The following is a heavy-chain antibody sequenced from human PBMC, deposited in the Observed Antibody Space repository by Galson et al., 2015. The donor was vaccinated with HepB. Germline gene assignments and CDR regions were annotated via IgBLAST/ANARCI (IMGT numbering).Heavy chain of an antibody. V-gene: IGHV2-5*02. J-gene: IGHJ4*02. D-gene: IGHD3-3*01. CDR1: GFSLYTNGEG. CDR2: IYWDDDE. Sequence: PALVKPTQTLTLTCTFSGFSLYTNGEGVAWIRQPPGKALEWLAVIYWDDDERYSPSLKSRLTITKDTSKNQVVLTVTNMDPVDTATYYCAHTATYYDFWSAYRPARFDDWGQGKLVTVSS. CDR3: AHTATYYDFWSAYRPARFDD.